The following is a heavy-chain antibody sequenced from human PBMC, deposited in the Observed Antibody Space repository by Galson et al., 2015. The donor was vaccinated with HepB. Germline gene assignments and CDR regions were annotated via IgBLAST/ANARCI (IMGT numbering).Heavy chain of an antibody. Sequence: SLRLSCAASGFTVSSNYMSWVRQAPGKGLEWVSVIYSGGSTYYADSVKGRFTISRDNSKNTLYLQMNSLRAEDTAVYYCARDPQYCSSTSCYLGEFDYWGQGTLVTVSS. J-gene: IGHJ4*02. D-gene: IGHD2-2*01. CDR3: ARDPQYCSSTSCYLGEFDY. V-gene: IGHV3-66*01. CDR2: IYSGGST. CDR1: GFTVSSNY.